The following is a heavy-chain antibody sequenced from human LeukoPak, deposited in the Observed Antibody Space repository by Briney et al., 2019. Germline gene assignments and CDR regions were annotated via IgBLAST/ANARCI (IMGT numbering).Heavy chain of an antibody. V-gene: IGHV3-23*01. J-gene: IGHJ4*02. CDR2: ISASGGST. CDR3: AKGASGIAAAGTIDY. D-gene: IGHD6-13*01. CDR1: GFTFSSYA. Sequence: GGSLGLSCAASGFTFSSYAMSWVRQAPGKGLEWVSSISASGGSTYYADSVKGRFTISRGNSKNTLYLQMNSLRAEDTAVYYCAKGASGIAAAGTIDYWGQGTLVTVSS.